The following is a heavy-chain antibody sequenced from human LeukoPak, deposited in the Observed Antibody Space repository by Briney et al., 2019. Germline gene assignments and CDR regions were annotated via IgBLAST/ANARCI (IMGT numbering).Heavy chain of an antibody. D-gene: IGHD6-6*01. CDR3: ARAPRPLIPSSSGYYFDY. J-gene: IGHJ4*02. CDR1: GGTFSSYA. CDR2: IIPIFGTA. Sequence: ASVKVSCKASGGTFSSYAISWVRQAPGQGLEWMGGIIPIFGTANYAQKFQGRVTITADESTSTAYVELSSLRSEDTAVYYCARAPRPLIPSSSGYYFDYWGQGTLVTVSS. V-gene: IGHV1-69*13.